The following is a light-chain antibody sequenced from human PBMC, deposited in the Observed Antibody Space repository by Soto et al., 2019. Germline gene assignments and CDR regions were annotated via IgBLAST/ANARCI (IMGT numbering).Light chain of an antibody. CDR1: QSVSSD. CDR3: QQYKSWPPIT. J-gene: IGKJ5*01. V-gene: IGKV3-15*01. Sequence: EIVMTQSPVTLSVSPGERATLSCRASQSVSSDLAWYQQKPGQAPRLLLYGASTRATGTPTRFSGSGSGTEFTLTISSLQSEDFAIYYCQQYKSWPPITFGQGTRLE. CDR2: GAS.